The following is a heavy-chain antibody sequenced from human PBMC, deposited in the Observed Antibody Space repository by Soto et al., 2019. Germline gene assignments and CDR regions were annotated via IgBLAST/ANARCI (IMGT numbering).Heavy chain of an antibody. D-gene: IGHD2-8*02. CDR2: IDPSDSYT. CDR3: AIYLAGLGTDWFAL. CDR1: GYSFTSYW. V-gene: IGHV5-10-1*01. Sequence: GESLTISCKGSGYSFTSYWISWVRQMPGKGLEWMGRIDPSDSYTNYSPSFQGHATISADKSISTAYLQWSSLKASDTAMYYCAIYLAGLGTDWFALWGQGTPVTGSS. J-gene: IGHJ5*02.